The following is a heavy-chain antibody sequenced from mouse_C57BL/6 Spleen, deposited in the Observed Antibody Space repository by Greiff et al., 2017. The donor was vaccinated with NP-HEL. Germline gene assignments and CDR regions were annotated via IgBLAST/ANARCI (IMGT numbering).Heavy chain of an antibody. D-gene: IGHD1-1*01. Sequence: QVQLKESGAELVKPGASVKVSCKASGYTFTSYWMHWVKQRPGQGLEWIGRIHPSDSDTNYNQQFKGKATLTVDKSSSTAYMQLSSLTSEDSAVYYCAIPEETVVAPFDYWGQGTTLTVSS. V-gene: IGHV1-74*01. CDR3: AIPEETVVAPFDY. CDR2: IHPSDSDT. J-gene: IGHJ2*01. CDR1: GYTFTSYW.